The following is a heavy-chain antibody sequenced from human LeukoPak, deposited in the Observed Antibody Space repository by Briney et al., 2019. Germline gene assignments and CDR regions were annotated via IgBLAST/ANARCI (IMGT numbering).Heavy chain of an antibody. D-gene: IGHD6-13*01. CDR2: IREDGNEK. CDR3: VRGLISAAGTFDY. Sequence: PGGSLRLSCSASGFTFSSHWMSWVRQSAGKGLECVAKIREDGNEKYYVDSVKGRFTISRDNSKNTLYLQMNSLREEDTAVYYCVRGLISAAGTFDYWGQGTLVTVSS. V-gene: IGHV3-7*01. CDR1: GFTFSSHW. J-gene: IGHJ4*02.